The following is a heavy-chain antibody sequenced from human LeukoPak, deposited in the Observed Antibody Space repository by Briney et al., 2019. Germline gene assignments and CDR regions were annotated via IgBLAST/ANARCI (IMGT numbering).Heavy chain of an antibody. D-gene: IGHD3-3*01. CDR2: INYSGST. J-gene: IGHJ3*02. Sequence: SETLSLTCTVSGGSISTYYWSWIRQPPGKGLEWIAYINYSGSTNYNPSLKSRVTISVDTSKNHFSLTLSSVTAADTAVYYCARFGGPHAFDIWGQGTMVTVSS. V-gene: IGHV4-59*01. CDR3: ARFGGPHAFDI. CDR1: GGSISTYY.